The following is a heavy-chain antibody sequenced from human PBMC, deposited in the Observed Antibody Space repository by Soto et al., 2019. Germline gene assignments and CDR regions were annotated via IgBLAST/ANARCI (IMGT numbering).Heavy chain of an antibody. CDR1: GYTFTGYY. J-gene: IGHJ5*02. CDR2: INPNSGGT. CDR3: AREKGHYDFWSGYYRNWFDP. D-gene: IGHD3-3*01. V-gene: IGHV1-2*02. Sequence: GASVKVSCKASGYTFTGYYMHWVRQAPGQGLEWMGWINPNSGGTNYAQKFQGRVTMTRDTSISTAYMELSRLRSDDTAVYYCAREKGHYDFWSGYYRNWFDPWGQGTLVTVSS.